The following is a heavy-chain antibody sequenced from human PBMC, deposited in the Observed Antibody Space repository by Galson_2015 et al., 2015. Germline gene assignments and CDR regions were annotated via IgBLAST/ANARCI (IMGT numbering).Heavy chain of an antibody. D-gene: IGHD3-10*01. CDR2: ISSSSSTI. CDR1: EFTFSSYS. V-gene: IGHV3-48*02. J-gene: IGHJ6*02. Sequence: SLRLSCAASEFTFSSYSMNWVRQAPGKGLEWVSYISSSSSTIYYADSVKGRFTISRDNAKNSLYLQMNSLRDEDTAVYYCAREDRARGFGLAVRGQGTTVTVSS. CDR3: AREDRARGFGLAV.